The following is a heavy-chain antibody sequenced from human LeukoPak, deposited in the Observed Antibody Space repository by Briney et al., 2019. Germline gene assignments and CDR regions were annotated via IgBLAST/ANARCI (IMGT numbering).Heavy chain of an antibody. V-gene: IGHV4-59*10. CDR3: ARAREVRGYNWFDP. CDR1: GGSFSGYY. Sequence: SETLSLTCAVYGGSFSGYYWSWIRQPAGKGLEWIGRIYTSGSTNYNPSLKSRVTMSVDTSKNQFSLKLSSVTAADTAVYYCARAREVRGYNWFDPWGQGTLVTVSS. D-gene: IGHD3-10*01. J-gene: IGHJ5*02. CDR2: IYTSGST.